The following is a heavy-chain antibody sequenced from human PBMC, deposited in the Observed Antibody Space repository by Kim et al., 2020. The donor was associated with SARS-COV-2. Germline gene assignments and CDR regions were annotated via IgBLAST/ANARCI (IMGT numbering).Heavy chain of an antibody. CDR2: LTSPSDTL. Sequence: GGSLRLSCAASGFTFNTFDFSWVRQAPAKGLSLVSLLTSPSDTLYSADSVKGRFTISRDNSKATLYLQMNGLRAEDTAVYYCAKHWFRTYDYWGQGALVTVSA. CDR1: GFTFNTFD. V-gene: IGHV3-23*01. D-gene: IGHD3-9*01. J-gene: IGHJ4*02. CDR3: AKHWFRTYDY.